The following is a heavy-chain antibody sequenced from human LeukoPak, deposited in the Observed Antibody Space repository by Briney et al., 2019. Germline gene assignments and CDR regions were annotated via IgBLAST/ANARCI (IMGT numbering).Heavy chain of an antibody. CDR3: ARESEIQNYYYYYMDV. V-gene: IGHV3-30*01. Sequence: GGSLGLSCAASGFTFSSYAMHWVRQAPGKGLEGVAVISYDGSNKYYADSVKGRYTISRDNSKNTLYLQMNSLRAEDTAVYYCARESEIQNYYYYYMDVWGEGTTVTVSS. CDR1: GFTFSSYA. J-gene: IGHJ6*03. D-gene: IGHD5-18*01. CDR2: ISYDGSNK.